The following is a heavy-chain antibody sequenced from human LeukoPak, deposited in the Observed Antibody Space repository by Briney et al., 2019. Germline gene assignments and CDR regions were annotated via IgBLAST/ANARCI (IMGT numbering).Heavy chain of an antibody. CDR3: ARTYDSSGYLRFDY. D-gene: IGHD3-22*01. Sequence: SETLSLTCTVSGGSISSYYWSWIRQPPGKELEWIGYIYYSGSTNYNPSLKSRVTISVDTSKNQFSLKLSSVTAADTAVYYCARTYDSSGYLRFDYWGQGTLATVSS. V-gene: IGHV4-59*08. CDR1: GGSISSYY. J-gene: IGHJ4*02. CDR2: IYYSGST.